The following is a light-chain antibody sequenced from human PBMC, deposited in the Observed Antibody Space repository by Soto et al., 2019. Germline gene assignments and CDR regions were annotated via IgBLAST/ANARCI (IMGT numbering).Light chain of an antibody. V-gene: IGKV3-15*01. Sequence: EVVMTQSPVTLSVSPGERATLSCRASQSVRSSVAWYQQKPGQAPRLLIYGASTRATGIPARFSGSGSGTEFTLTISSLQSEDFAVFYCQQYGSSEIIFGQGTRLEIK. CDR2: GAS. J-gene: IGKJ5*01. CDR3: QQYGSSEII. CDR1: QSVRSS.